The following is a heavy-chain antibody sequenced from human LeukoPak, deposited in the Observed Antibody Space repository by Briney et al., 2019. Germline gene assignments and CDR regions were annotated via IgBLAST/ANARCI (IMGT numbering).Heavy chain of an antibody. Sequence: ASVKVSCKASGYTFSDYYMHWARQAPGQGLEWMGWIHRDSGGTKYAQKFQGRVTITRDTSISTAYMELSRLTSDDTATYWCARERESRGASALDPWGQGTLVTVSS. CDR1: GYTFSDYY. J-gene: IGHJ5*02. V-gene: IGHV1-2*02. D-gene: IGHD4/OR15-4a*01. CDR2: IHRDSGGT. CDR3: ARERESRGASALDP.